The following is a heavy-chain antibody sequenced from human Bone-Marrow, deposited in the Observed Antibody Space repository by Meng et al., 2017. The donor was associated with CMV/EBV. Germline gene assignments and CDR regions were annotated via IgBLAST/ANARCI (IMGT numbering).Heavy chain of an antibody. D-gene: IGHD2/OR15-2a*01. Sequence: QVQLRWRGAKMKKPGSWLTVFFQASGGTVSSYDISWVRLAPGQGLEGMVGIIPIFGTANYAQKFQGRVTITADESPSTAYMELSSLRSEDTAVYYCASWAGNTFDYWGQGTLVTVSS. V-gene: IGHV1-69*01. CDR1: GGTVSSYD. J-gene: IGHJ4*02. CDR2: IIPIFGTA. CDR3: ASWAGNTFDY.